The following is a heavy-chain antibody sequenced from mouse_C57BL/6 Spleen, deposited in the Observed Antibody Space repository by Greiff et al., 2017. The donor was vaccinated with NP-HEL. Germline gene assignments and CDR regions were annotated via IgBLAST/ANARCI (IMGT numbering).Heavy chain of an antibody. CDR1: GYTFTSYW. V-gene: IGHV1-61*01. CDR2: IYPSDSET. Sequence: QVQLQQPGAELVRPGSSVKLSCKASGYTFTSYWMDWVKQRPGQGLEWIGNIYPSDSETHYNQKFKDKATLTVDKSSSTAYMQLSSLTSEGSAVYYCARRGDYDGDYWGQGTTLTVSS. CDR3: ARRGDYDGDY. D-gene: IGHD2-4*01. J-gene: IGHJ2*01.